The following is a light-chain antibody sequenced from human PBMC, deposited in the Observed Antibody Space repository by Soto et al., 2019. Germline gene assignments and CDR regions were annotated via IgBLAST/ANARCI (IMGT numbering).Light chain of an antibody. CDR3: QQYNNWPLP. Sequence: SPATVPVSKGERATLSCRASQSVRDNLAWYQQKPGQAPRLLIYGASTRATGIPARFGGIGSGTEFSLTISSLQSEDFAVYYCQQYNNWPLPFGGGTKV. V-gene: IGKV3D-15*01. CDR1: QSVRDN. J-gene: IGKJ4*01. CDR2: GAS.